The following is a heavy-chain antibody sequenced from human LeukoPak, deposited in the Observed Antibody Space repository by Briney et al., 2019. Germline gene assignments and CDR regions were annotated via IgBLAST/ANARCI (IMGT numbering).Heavy chain of an antibody. V-gene: IGHV3-21*04. D-gene: IGHD2-15*01. CDR3: ARVSRKKDIVVVVAAYYFDY. CDR1: GFTFSRYP. J-gene: IGHJ4*02. Sequence: GRSLRLSCAASGFTFSRYPLHWVRQAPGKGLEWVSSISSSSYIYYADSVKGRFTISRDNAKNSLYLQMNSLRAEDTAVYYCARVSRKKDIVVVVAAYYFDYWGQGTLVTVSS. CDR2: ISSSSYI.